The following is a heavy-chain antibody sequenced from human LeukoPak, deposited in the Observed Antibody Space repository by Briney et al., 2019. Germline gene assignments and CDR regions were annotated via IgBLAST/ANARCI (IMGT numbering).Heavy chain of an antibody. CDR1: GFTFSSYA. J-gene: IGHJ4*02. Sequence: PGGSLRLSCAASGFTFSSYAMSWVRQAPGKGLEWVSAISGSGGSTYYADSVKGRFTISRDNSKNTLYLQMNSLRAEDTAVYYCANVCSSTSCYGYYFDYWGQGTLVTVSS. CDR2: ISGSGGST. D-gene: IGHD2-2*01. V-gene: IGHV3-23*01. CDR3: ANVCSSTSCYGYYFDY.